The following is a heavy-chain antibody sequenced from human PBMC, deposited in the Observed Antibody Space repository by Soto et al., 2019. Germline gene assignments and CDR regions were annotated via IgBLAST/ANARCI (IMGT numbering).Heavy chain of an antibody. V-gene: IGHV1-18*01. CDR2: ISAYNGNT. D-gene: IGHD2-15*01. CDR1: GYTFTSYG. CDR3: ARARDRDKLHFFDY. J-gene: IGHJ4*02. Sequence: GASVKVSCKASGYTFTSYGISWVRQAPGQGLEWMGWISAYNGNTNYAQKLQGRVTMTTDTSTSTAYMELRSLRSDDTAVYYCARARDRDKLHFFDYWGQGTLVTVSS.